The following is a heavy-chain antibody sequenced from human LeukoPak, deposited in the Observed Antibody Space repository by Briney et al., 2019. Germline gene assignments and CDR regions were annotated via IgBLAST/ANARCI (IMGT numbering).Heavy chain of an antibody. V-gene: IGHV1-2*02. CDR2: INPNSGGT. J-gene: IGHJ4*02. Sequence: ASVKVSCKASGYTFIGYYMHWVRQAPGQGLEWMGWINPNSGGTNYAQKFQGRVTMTRDTSISTAYMELSRLRSDDTAVYYCARTAEWELLPNYWGQGTLVTVSS. CDR1: GYTFIGYY. D-gene: IGHD1-26*01. CDR3: ARTAEWELLPNY.